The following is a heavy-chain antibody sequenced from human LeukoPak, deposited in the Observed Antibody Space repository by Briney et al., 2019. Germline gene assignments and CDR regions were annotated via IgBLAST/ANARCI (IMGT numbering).Heavy chain of an antibody. CDR3: AKGRGLVSPDDH. D-gene: IGHD3/OR15-3a*01. Sequence: GGSLRLSCAVSGITLSNYGMSWVRQAPGKGLEWVAGISDSGGRTTYADSVKGRFTMSRDNPKNTLYLQMNSLKAEDTAVYYCAKGRGLVSPDDHWGQGTLVTVSS. CDR2: ISDSGGRT. CDR1: GITLSNYG. V-gene: IGHV3-23*01. J-gene: IGHJ4*02.